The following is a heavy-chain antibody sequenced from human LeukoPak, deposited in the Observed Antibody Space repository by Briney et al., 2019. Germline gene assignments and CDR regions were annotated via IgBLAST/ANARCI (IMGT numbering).Heavy chain of an antibody. Sequence: SVKVSCKASGGTFSSYAISWVRQAPGQGLEWMGGIIPIFGTANYAQKFQGRVTITTDESTSTAYMELSSLRSEDTAVYYCALAAAGFDEYYYYYMDVWGKGTTVTVSS. CDR1: GGTFSSYA. CDR3: ALAAAGFDEYYYYYMDV. D-gene: IGHD6-13*01. CDR2: IIPIFGTA. J-gene: IGHJ6*03. V-gene: IGHV1-69*05.